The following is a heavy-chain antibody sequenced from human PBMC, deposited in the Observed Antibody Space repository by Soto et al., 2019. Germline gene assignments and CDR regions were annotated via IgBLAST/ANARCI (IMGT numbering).Heavy chain of an antibody. V-gene: IGHV3-23*01. J-gene: IGHJ6*02. D-gene: IGHD6-13*01. CDR1: GFTFSSFA. CDR2: ISSRGETT. CDR3: VQDWTGNSCPCMVV. Sequence: EVQLLESGGGLVQPGGSLRLSCAASGFTFSSFAMTWVRQAPGEGLEWVSSISSRGETTYYSDSVKGRFTISRDISKNTVYLQRTSLRAEDTAVYFCVQDWTGNSCPCMVVWGQGTTVTVSS.